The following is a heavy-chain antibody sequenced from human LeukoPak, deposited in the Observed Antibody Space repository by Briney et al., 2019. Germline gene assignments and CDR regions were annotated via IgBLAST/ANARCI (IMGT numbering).Heavy chain of an antibody. CDR1: GYTFTSYA. D-gene: IGHD3-22*01. CDR3: ARVVSYYYDSSGYWTDAFDI. CDR2: ISAYNGNT. Sequence: ASVKVSCKASGYTFTSYAISWVRQAPGQGLEWMGWISAYNGNTNYAQKLQGRVTMTTDTSTSTAYMELRSLRSDDTAVYYCARVVSYYYDSSGYWTDAFDIWAQGTMVTVSS. J-gene: IGHJ3*02. V-gene: IGHV1-18*01.